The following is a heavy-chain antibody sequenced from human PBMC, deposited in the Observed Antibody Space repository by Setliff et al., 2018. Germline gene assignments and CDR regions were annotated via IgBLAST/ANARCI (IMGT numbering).Heavy chain of an antibody. D-gene: IGHD6-19*01. CDR2: INSNGGDT. V-gene: IGHV1-2*02. CDR1: GYIFSDHY. Sequence: ASVKVSCKASGYIFSDHYMHWVRQAPGKGLEWMGWINSNGGDTNYAQTFEGRLTLTRDTSIRTTYMELATLRSDDTAVYYCARDLYSSGWYGIDYYYYYGMDVWGQGTTVTVSS. CDR3: ARDLYSSGWYGIDYYYYYGMDV. J-gene: IGHJ6*02.